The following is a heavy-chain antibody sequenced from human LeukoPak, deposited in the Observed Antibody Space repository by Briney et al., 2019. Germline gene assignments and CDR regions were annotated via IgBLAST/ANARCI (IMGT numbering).Heavy chain of an antibody. CDR1: GDSISSSNYY. CDR2: ISNGGNI. Sequence: SGTLSLTCTVSGDSISSSNYYWGWIRQPPGKGLEWIGSISNGGNIYYNPSLKSRVTISVDTSENQFSLKLSSVTAADTAVYYCARRPPASGADWFDPWGQGTLVTVSS. D-gene: IGHD1-26*01. J-gene: IGHJ5*02. V-gene: IGHV4-39*01. CDR3: ARRPPASGADWFDP.